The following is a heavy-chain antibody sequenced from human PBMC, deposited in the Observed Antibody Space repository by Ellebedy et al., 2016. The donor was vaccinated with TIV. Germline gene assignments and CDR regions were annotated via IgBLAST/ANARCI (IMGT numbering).Heavy chain of an antibody. D-gene: IGHD6-19*01. Sequence: AASVKVSCKASGYTFTGYYMHWVRQAPGQGLEWMGWINPNSGGTNYAQKFQGRVTMTRDTSISTAYMELSRLRSDDTAVYYCAREGYSSGWGDYYYGMDVWGQGTTVTVSS. CDR2: INPNSGGT. V-gene: IGHV1-2*02. CDR3: AREGYSSGWGDYYYGMDV. CDR1: GYTFTGYY. J-gene: IGHJ6*02.